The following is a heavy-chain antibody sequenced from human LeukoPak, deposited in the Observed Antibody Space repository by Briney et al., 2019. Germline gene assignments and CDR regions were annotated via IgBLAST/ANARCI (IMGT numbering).Heavy chain of an antibody. V-gene: IGHV3-30*03. D-gene: IGHD2-21*02. J-gene: IGHJ6*02. CDR1: GFTFSSYG. CDR2: ISYDGSNK. CDR3: ARGVYCGGDCSHYGMDV. Sequence: GRSLRLSCAASGFTFSSYGMHWVRQAPGKGLEWVAVISYDGSNKYYADSVKGRFTISRDNSKNTLYLQMNSLRAEDTAVYYCARGVYCGGDCSHYGMDVWGQGTTVTVSS.